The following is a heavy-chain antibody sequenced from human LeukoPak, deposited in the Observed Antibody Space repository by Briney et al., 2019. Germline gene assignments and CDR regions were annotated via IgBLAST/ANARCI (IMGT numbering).Heavy chain of an antibody. CDR3: AKDGGGDRDGYIYYFDY. J-gene: IGHJ4*02. V-gene: IGHV3-23*01. CDR2: ISGSGGST. CDR1: GFTVSSNY. D-gene: IGHD5-24*01. Sequence: KSGGSLRLSCAASGFTVSSNYMSWVRQAPGKGLEWVSAISGSGGSTYYADSVKGRFTISRDNSKNTLYLQMNSLRAEDTAVYYCAKDGGGDRDGYIYYFDYWGQGTLVTVSS.